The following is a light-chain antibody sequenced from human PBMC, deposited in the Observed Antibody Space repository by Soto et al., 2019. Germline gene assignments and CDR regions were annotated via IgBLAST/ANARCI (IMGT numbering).Light chain of an antibody. CDR1: QSVSSY. V-gene: IGKV3-11*01. Sequence: EIVLTQSPATLSLSPGERATLSCRASQSVSSYLAWYQQKPGQAPRLLIYDASNRATGIPARFSCSGSGTDFTLTISSLEPEDFAVYYCQQRSIPITFGQGTRLEIK. CDR3: QQRSIPIT. CDR2: DAS. J-gene: IGKJ5*01.